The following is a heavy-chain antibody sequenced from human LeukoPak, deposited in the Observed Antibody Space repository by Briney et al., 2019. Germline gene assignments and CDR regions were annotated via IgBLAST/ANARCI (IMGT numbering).Heavy chain of an antibody. CDR1: GGSISSGGYY. V-gene: IGHV4-31*03. D-gene: IGHD6-13*01. CDR3: ARLLDFQVSGAAAGPYYFDY. J-gene: IGHJ4*02. Sequence: SETLSLTCTVSGGSISSGGYYWSWIRQHPGKGLEWIGYIYYGGSTYYNPSLKSRVTISVDTSKNQFSLKLSSVTAADTAVYYCARLLDFQVSGAAAGPYYFDYWGQGTLVTVSS. CDR2: IYYGGST.